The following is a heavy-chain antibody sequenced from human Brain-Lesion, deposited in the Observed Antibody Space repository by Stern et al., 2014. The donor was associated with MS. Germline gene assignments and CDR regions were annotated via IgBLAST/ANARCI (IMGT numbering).Heavy chain of an antibody. CDR1: GGSVSSTSYA. Sequence: QLQLQESGPGLVKPSETLSLTCTVAGGSVSSTSYAWAWIRQPPGKGLEWIGTIYYSGNTYYSPSLKSRLTISLDTSKHQFLLPVRSVTAADTAVYYCAGEEDIRYCSGGSCTGNWFDPWGQGTLVTVSS. CDR3: AGEEDIRYCSGGSCTGNWFDP. CDR2: IYYSGNT. J-gene: IGHJ5*02. V-gene: IGHV4-39*01. D-gene: IGHD2-15*01.